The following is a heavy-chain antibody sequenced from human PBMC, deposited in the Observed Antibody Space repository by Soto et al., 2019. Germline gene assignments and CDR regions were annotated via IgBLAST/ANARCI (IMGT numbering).Heavy chain of an antibody. V-gene: IGHV3-21*01. CDR3: AGDRGYDAQDYYYHPLDV. CDR1: GFTFRTYT. D-gene: IGHD3-22*01. J-gene: IGHJ6*02. Sequence: EVQLVESGGGLVKPGGSLRLSCISSGFTFRTYTMNWVRQAPGKGLEWVSGIRGFSPYTFYAESVKGRITISRDNAKKSPYLKMNNLRGEETGWYYWAGDRGYDAQDYYYHPLDVLGQGTTVTVSS. CDR2: IRGFSPYT.